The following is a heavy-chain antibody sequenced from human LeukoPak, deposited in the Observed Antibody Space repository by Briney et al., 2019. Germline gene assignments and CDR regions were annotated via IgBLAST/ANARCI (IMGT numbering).Heavy chain of an antibody. CDR1: GFTFSRCG. CDR3: ARDGDDTSGYFSPFDY. CDR2: IDGISGFT. V-gene: IGHV3-23*01. D-gene: IGHD3-22*01. J-gene: IGHJ4*02. Sequence: GGSLRLSCAASGFTFSRCGMSWVRQAPGKGLEWVSTIDGISGFTNYAGSVKGRFTISRDNSKNTLYLQMNSLGVEDTAVYYCARDGDDTSGYFSPFDYWGQGTLVTVSS.